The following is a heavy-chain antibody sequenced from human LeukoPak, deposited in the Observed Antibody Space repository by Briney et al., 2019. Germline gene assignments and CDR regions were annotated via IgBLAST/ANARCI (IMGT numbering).Heavy chain of an antibody. D-gene: IGHD2-2*01. Sequence: PSETLSLTCTVSGGSISSYYWSWIRQPAGKGLERIGRIYTSGSTNYNPSLKSRVTMSVDTSKNQFSLKLSSVTAADTAVYYCASRYCSSTSCDDAFDVWGQGTMVTVSS. CDR3: ASRYCSSTSCDDAFDV. V-gene: IGHV4-4*07. J-gene: IGHJ3*01. CDR1: GGSISSYY. CDR2: IYTSGST.